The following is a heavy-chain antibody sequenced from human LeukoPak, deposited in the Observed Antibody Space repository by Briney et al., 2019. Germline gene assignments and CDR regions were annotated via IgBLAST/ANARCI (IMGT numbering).Heavy chain of an antibody. CDR2: ISGPGTTT. V-gene: IGHV3-48*01. Sequence: GTLSLTCAVSGGSISSGNWWSWVRQPPGKGLEWLSYISGPGTTTKYADSVKGRFTISRDNDMNSLYLQMNSLRAEDTAVYYCARDWIWGQGTMVTVSS. CDR3: ARDWI. CDR1: GGSISSGN. J-gene: IGHJ3*02.